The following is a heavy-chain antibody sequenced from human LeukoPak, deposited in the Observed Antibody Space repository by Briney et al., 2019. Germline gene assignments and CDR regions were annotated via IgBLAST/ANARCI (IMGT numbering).Heavy chain of an antibody. J-gene: IGHJ3*01. CDR1: GGSISSGGYY. CDR2: IYTSGST. V-gene: IGHV4-61*02. CDR3: ARVPGRPYSSGWSIL. D-gene: IGHD6-19*01. Sequence: SQTLSLTCTVSGGSISSGGYYWSWIRQPAGKGLEWIGRIYTSGSTNYNPSLKSRVTISVDTSKNQFSLKLSSVTAADTAVYYCARVPGRPYSSGWSILWGQGTMVTVSS.